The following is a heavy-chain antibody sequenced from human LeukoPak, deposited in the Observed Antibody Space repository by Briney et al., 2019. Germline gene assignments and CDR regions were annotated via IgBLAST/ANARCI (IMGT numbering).Heavy chain of an antibody. CDR3: AKGDYYDSSGYYYFEAFDI. CDR1: GITFSSYA. CDR2: ISGSGGST. Sequence: GGSLRLSCAASGITFSSYAMSWVRQAPGKGLEWVSAISGSGGSTYYADSVKGRFTISRDNSKNTLYLQMNSLRAEDTAVYYCAKGDYYDSSGYYYFEAFDIWGQGTMVTVSS. D-gene: IGHD3-22*01. V-gene: IGHV3-23*01. J-gene: IGHJ3*02.